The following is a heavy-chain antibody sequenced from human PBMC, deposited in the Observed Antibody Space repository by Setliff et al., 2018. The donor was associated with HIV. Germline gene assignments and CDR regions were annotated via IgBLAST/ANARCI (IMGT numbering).Heavy chain of an antibody. D-gene: IGHD3-16*01. CDR1: GFTFSSYW. CDR2: IRQDGSET. CDR3: ARVSSRLYDYVWESYGNFDY. V-gene: IGHV3-7*01. Sequence: GGSLRLSCTASGFTFSSYWMSWVRQAPGKGLEWVANIRQDGSETYYLDSVKGRFTISRDNAKKSLYLQVYSLRAEDTAVYYCARVSSRLYDYVWESYGNFDYWGQGALVTVSS. J-gene: IGHJ4*02.